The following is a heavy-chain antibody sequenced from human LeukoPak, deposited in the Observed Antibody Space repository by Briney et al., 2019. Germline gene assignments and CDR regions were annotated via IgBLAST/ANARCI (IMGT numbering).Heavy chain of an antibody. CDR2: IIPIFGTA. CDR3: ARGSYYYDSSGFDAFDI. J-gene: IGHJ3*02. CDR1: GGTFSSYA. D-gene: IGHD3-22*01. Sequence: SVKVSCKASGGTFSSYAISWVRQAPGQGLEWMGGIIPIFGTANYAQKFQGRVTITADESTSTAYMELSSLRSEDTAVYYCARGSYYYDSSGFDAFDIWGQETMVTVSS. V-gene: IGHV1-69*13.